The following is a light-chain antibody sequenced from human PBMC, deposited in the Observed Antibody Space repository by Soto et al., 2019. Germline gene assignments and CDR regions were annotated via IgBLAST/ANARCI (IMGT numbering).Light chain of an antibody. J-gene: IGKJ3*01. V-gene: IGKV3-20*01. CDR1: QSINNRY. CDR3: QQFGSSPGFT. CDR2: CAS. Sequence: EIVLTQSPGTLSLSPGERATLSCRASQSINNRYFAWYQQKPGQAPRLLIYCASSRATGIQDRFIGSGSGKDFTLTISRLEPKDVAVYDCQQFGSSPGFTFGPGTKVDIK.